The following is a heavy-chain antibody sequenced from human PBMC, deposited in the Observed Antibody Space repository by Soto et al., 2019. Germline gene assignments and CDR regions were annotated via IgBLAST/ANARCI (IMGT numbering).Heavy chain of an antibody. CDR2: MNPNSGNT. J-gene: IGHJ4*02. Sequence: GAPMKGSCKAFGYTFTSYDINWVRQATGQGLEWMGWMNPNSGNTGYAQKFQGRVTMTRNTSISTAYMELSSLRSEDTAVYYCASDSGWFNFDYWGQGTLVTVSS. CDR1: GYTFTSYD. V-gene: IGHV1-8*01. D-gene: IGHD6-19*01. CDR3: ASDSGWFNFDY.